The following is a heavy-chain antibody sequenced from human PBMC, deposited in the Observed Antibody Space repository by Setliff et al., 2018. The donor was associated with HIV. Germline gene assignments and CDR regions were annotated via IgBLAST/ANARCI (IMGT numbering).Heavy chain of an antibody. V-gene: IGHV5-51*01. Sequence: GESLKISCKGSGYSFTSCWIGWVRQMPGRGLEWMGIIYPGDSDTRYSPSFQGQVTISADKSISTAYLQWSSLKASDTAMYYCARQNYDFWSGYYNAGAFDIWGQGTMVTVSS. CDR2: IYPGDSDT. CDR1: GYSFTSCW. CDR3: ARQNYDFWSGYYNAGAFDI. D-gene: IGHD3-3*01. J-gene: IGHJ3*02.